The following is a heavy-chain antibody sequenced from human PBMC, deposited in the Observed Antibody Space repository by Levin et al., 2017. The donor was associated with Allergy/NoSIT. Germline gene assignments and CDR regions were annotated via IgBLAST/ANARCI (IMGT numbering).Heavy chain of an antibody. J-gene: IGHJ5*02. V-gene: IGHV4-39*07. CDR3: ARVQAAAGPSHWFDP. D-gene: IGHD6-13*01. CDR2: IYYSGST. CDR1: GGSISSSSYY. Sequence: SETLSLTCTVSGGSISSSSYYWGWIRQPPGKGLEWIGSIYYSGSTYYNPSLKSRVTISVDTSKNQFSLKLSSVTAADTAEYYCARVQAAAGPSHWFDPWGQGTLVTVSS.